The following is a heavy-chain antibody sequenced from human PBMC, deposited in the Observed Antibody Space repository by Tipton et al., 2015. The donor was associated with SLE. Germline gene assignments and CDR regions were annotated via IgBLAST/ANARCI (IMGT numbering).Heavy chain of an antibody. V-gene: IGHV4-39*07. CDR1: GGSISSSSYY. D-gene: IGHD2-2*01. CDR2: INHSGST. J-gene: IGHJ4*02. Sequence: TLSLTCTVSGGSISSSSYYWGWIRQPPGKGLEWIGEINHSGSTSYNPSLKSRVTISVDTSKNQFSLKLSSVTAADTAVYYCAREEDDYQTGYWGQGTLVTVSS. CDR3: AREEDDYQTGY.